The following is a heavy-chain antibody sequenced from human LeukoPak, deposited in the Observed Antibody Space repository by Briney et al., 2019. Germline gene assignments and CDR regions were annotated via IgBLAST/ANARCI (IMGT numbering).Heavy chain of an antibody. CDR3: ARDFRGLSWYFDY. CDR1: GFAFSSYN. J-gene: IGHJ4*02. Sequence: PGGSLRLSCAASGFAFSSYNMNWARQAPGRGLERVSYISSGGSTIYYADSVKGRFTISRDNAKNSLYLQMNGLRAEDTAVYYCARDFRGLSWYFDYWGQGTLVTVSS. D-gene: IGHD3-10*01. V-gene: IGHV3-48*01. CDR2: ISSGGSTI.